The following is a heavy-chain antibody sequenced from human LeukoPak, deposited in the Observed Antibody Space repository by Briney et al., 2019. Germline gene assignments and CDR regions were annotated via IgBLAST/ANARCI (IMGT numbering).Heavy chain of an antibody. J-gene: IGHJ3*02. CDR2: MYYSGST. Sequence: SETLSLTCTVSGGSINSYYWSWIRQPPGKGLEWVGYMYYSGSTNYNPSLKGRVTISVDTSKNQFSLKLTSVTAADTAVYYCASYDRDAFDIWGQGTMVTVSS. CDR1: GGSINSYY. CDR3: ASYDRDAFDI. D-gene: IGHD3-22*01. V-gene: IGHV4-59*01.